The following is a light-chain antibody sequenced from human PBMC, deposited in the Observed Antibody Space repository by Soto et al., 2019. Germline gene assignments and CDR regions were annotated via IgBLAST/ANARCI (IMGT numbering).Light chain of an antibody. J-gene: IGKJ5*01. CDR2: GAF. Sequence: EIVLTQSPGTLSLSPGERATLSCRASQSVSSSYLAWYQQKPGQAPRLLIYGAFSRATGIPDRFSGSGSGTDFTLTINRVAPEDFAVYYCQQYVSLPITFGQGTLLEIK. CDR3: QQYVSLPIT. V-gene: IGKV3-20*01. CDR1: QSVSSSY.